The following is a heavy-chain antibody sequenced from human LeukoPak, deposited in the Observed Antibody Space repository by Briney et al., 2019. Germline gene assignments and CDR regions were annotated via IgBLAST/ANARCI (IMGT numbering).Heavy chain of an antibody. V-gene: IGHV3-30*04. CDR2: ISYDGSNK. J-gene: IGHJ6*03. D-gene: IGHD2-2*01. Sequence: GGSLRLSCAASGFTFSSYAMHWVRQAPGKGLEWVAVISYDGSNKYYADSVKGRFTISRDNSKNTLYLQMNSLRAEDAAVYYCAREGSTLPQYYYYMDVWGKGTTVTVSS. CDR1: GFTFSSYA. CDR3: AREGSTLPQYYYYMDV.